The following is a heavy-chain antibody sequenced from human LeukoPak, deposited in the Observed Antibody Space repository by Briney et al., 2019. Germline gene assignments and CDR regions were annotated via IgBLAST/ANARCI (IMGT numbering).Heavy chain of an antibody. CDR2: ISGSGGST. CDR1: GFTSSSYA. D-gene: IGHD6-6*01. CDR3: AKERRISRSYHGPYFDY. V-gene: IGHV3-23*01. Sequence: PGGSLRLSCAASGFTSSSYAMSWVRQAPGKGLEWVSAISGSGGSTYYADSVKGRFTISRDNSKNTLYLQMNSLRAEDTAVYYCAKERRISRSYHGPYFDYWGQGTLVTVSS. J-gene: IGHJ4*02.